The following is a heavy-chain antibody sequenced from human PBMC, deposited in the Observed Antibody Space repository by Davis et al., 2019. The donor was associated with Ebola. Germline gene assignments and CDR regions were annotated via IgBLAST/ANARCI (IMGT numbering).Heavy chain of an antibody. V-gene: IGHV3-66*04. CDR1: GLPVSSNY. D-gene: IGHD3-3*01. J-gene: IGHJ4*02. CDR2: IYSGGST. CDR3: AKLEISGH. Sequence: GESLKISCAASGLPVSSNYMSWVRQAPGQGLEWVSVIYSGGSTYYADSVKGRFTVSRDNSKNTVYLQMNSLRAEDTAVYYCAKLEISGHWGQGTLVTVSS.